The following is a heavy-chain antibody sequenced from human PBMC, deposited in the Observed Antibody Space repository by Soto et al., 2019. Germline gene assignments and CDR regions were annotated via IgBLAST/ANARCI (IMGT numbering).Heavy chain of an antibody. CDR2: INPSGGST. J-gene: IGHJ6*02. CDR1: GYTFTSYY. CDR3: ARDQGSLERLYYYYGMDV. D-gene: IGHD1-1*01. V-gene: IGHV1-46*01. Sequence: QVQLVQSGAEVKKPGASVKVSCKASGYTFTSYYMHWVRQAPGQGLEWMGIINPSGGSTSYAQKFQGRVTMTRDTSTSTVYMELSSLRSEDTAVYYCARDQGSLERLYYYYGMDVCGQGTTVTVSS.